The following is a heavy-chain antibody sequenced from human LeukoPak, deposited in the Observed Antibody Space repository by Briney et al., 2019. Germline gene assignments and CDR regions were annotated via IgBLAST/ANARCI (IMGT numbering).Heavy chain of an antibody. CDR2: IYYSGST. V-gene: IGHV4-39*01. J-gene: IGHJ6*03. D-gene: IGHD6-13*01. CDR1: GGSISSSSYY. CDR3: ATLSSHGRYYYYYYMDV. Sequence: SETLSLTCTVSGGSISSSSYYWGWVRQPPGKGLEWIGSIYYSGSTYYNPSLKSRVTISVDTAKNQFSLKRSSVTAADTARYYGATLSSHGRYYYYYYMDVWGKGTTVTVSS.